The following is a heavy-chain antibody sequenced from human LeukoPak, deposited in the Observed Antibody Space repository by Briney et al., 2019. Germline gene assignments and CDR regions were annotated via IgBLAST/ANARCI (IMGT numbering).Heavy chain of an antibody. D-gene: IGHD2-2*01. CDR2: TSSDGTVK. J-gene: IGHJ4*01. CDR3: ARDPVPAAARHFDY. CDR1: GFTFSTYA. Sequence: GGSLRLSCAASGFTFSTYAMHRVRQAPGKGLEWVAVTSSDGTVKYYPDSVKGRFTISRDNSENTLYLQVNSLRPEDTGVYYCARDPVPAAARHFDYWGQGTLVTVSS. V-gene: IGHV3-30-3*01.